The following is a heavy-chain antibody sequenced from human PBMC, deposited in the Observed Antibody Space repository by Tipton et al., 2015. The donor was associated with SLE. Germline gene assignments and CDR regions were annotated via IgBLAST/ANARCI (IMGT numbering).Heavy chain of an antibody. CDR2: ISGYNGDT. CDR1: GYTFTSYG. J-gene: IGHJ5*02. V-gene: IGHV1-18*01. CDR3: ARERQLGL. Sequence: QLVQSGAEVKKPGASVKVSCKASGYTFTSYGFSWVRQAPGQGLEWMGWISGYNGDTHYAQKLQGRVTMTTVTSTTTAYMERRSLRPDDTAVYYCARERQLGLWGQGTLLTVSS. D-gene: IGHD6-13*01.